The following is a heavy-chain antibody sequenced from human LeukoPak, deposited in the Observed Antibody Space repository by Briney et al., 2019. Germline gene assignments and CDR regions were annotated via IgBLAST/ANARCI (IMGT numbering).Heavy chain of an antibody. V-gene: IGHV1-8*01. Sequence: GASVKVSRKASGYTFTSYDINRVRQATGQGLEWMGWMNPNSGNTGYAQKFQGRVTMTRNTSISTAYMELSSLRSEDTAVYYCAKRSDRGVNDYWGQGTLVTVSS. CDR1: GYTFTSYD. D-gene: IGHD3-10*01. CDR3: AKRSDRGVNDY. J-gene: IGHJ4*02. CDR2: MNPNSGNT.